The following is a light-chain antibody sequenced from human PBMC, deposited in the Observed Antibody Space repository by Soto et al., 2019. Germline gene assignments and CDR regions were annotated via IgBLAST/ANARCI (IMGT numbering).Light chain of an antibody. Sequence: QSVLTQPASVSGSPGQSITISCTGTSSDAATYDYVSWYQHHPGKAPKLLIYEVSNRPSGVSNRFSGSKSGNTASLTISSLQSEDEADYHCCSYATSRTYVFGTGTKVTVL. V-gene: IGLV2-23*02. CDR3: CSYATSRTYV. CDR2: EVS. CDR1: SSDAATYDY. J-gene: IGLJ1*01.